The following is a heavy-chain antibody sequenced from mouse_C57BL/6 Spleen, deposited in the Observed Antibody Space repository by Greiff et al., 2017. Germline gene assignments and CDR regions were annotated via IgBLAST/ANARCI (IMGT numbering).Heavy chain of an antibody. V-gene: IGHV5-4*03. J-gene: IGHJ1*03. Sequence: DVKLVESGGGLVKPGGSLKLSCAASGFTFSSYAMSWVRQTPEKRLEWVATISDGGSYTYYPDNVKGRFTISRDNAKNNLYLQMSHLKSEDTAMYYCARRDGYHWYFDVWGTGTTVTVSS. CDR3: ARRDGYHWYFDV. D-gene: IGHD2-3*01. CDR1: GFTFSSYA. CDR2: ISDGGSYT.